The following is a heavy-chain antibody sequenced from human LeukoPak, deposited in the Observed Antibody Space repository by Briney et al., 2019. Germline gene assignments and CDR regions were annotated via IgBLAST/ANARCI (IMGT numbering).Heavy chain of an antibody. D-gene: IGHD6-13*01. CDR3: VNGRRQLVRGVSFDY. CDR2: ISNDGSNK. CDR1: GFTFSRYS. J-gene: IGHJ4*02. V-gene: IGHV3-30-3*01. Sequence: GGPLRLSCAASGFTFSRYSMHWVRQAPGKGLEWVASISNDGSNKYYADSVRGRFTISRDNSKNTLDLEMNSLRVEDTAMFYCVNGRRQLVRGVSFDYWGQGTLVTVSS.